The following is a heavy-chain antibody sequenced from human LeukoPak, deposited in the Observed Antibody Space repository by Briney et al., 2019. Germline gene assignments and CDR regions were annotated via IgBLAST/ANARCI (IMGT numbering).Heavy chain of an antibody. D-gene: IGHD2-15*01. Sequence: PGGSLRLSCAASGFTFSSYAMSWVRQAPGKGLEWVSAISGSGGSTYYADSVKGRFTISRDNSKNTLYLQMNSLRAEDTAVYYCARVRVYCSGGSCYPTWSYGMDVWGQGTTVTVSS. CDR1: GFTFSSYA. CDR2: ISGSGGST. J-gene: IGHJ6*02. CDR3: ARVRVYCSGGSCYPTWSYGMDV. V-gene: IGHV3-23*01.